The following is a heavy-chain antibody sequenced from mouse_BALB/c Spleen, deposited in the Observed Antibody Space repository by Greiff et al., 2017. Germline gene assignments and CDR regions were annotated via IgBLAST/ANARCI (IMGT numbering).Heavy chain of an antibody. J-gene: IGHJ2*01. CDR2: ISSGGST. Sequence: EVQGVESGGDLVKPGGSLKLSCAASGFTFSSYAMSWVRQTPEKRLEWVASISSGGSTYYPDSVKGRFTISRDNARNILYLQMSSLRSEDTAMYYCARLTTAGYFDYWGQGTTLTVSS. V-gene: IGHV5-6-5*01. CDR3: ARLTTAGYFDY. CDR1: GFTFSSYA. D-gene: IGHD1-2*01.